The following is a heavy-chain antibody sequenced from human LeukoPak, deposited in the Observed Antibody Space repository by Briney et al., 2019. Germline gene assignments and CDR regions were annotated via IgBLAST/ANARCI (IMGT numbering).Heavy chain of an antibody. CDR1: GFTFSDYY. Sequence: GGSLRLSCAASGFTFSDYYMSWIRQAPGKGLEWVSYISSSGSTIYYADSVKGRFTISRDNAKNSLYLQMNSLRAEDTAVYYCARDRWNPNDSHDYWGQGTLVTVSS. CDR3: ARDRWNPNDSHDY. D-gene: IGHD3-22*01. V-gene: IGHV3-11*04. J-gene: IGHJ4*02. CDR2: ISSSGSTI.